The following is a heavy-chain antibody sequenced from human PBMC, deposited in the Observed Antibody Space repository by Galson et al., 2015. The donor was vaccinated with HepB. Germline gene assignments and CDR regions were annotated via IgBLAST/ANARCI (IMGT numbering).Heavy chain of an antibody. D-gene: IGHD6-13*01. CDR3: ARDEGRSSWPYYYYYGMDV. J-gene: IGHJ6*02. CDR1: GFTFSSYG. CDR2: IYIDGTT. V-gene: IGHV3-66*01. Sequence: SLRLSCAASGFTFSSYGMHWVRQAPGKGLEWVSLIYIDGTTYYADSVKGRFTISRDNSKNTLYLQMNSLRAEDTAVYYCARDEGRSSWPYYYYYGMDVWGQGTTVTVSS.